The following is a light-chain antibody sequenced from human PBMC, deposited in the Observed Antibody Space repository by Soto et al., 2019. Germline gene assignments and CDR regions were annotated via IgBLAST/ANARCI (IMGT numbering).Light chain of an antibody. CDR2: AAS. J-gene: IGKJ3*01. CDR3: QQSYGNPRT. Sequence: DIQMTQSPSSLSASVGDRVTITCRASQSISSYLNWYQQKPGKAPKLLIYAASSLQSGVPSRFSGSGSGTDFTLTISSLQPEDFATYYCQQSYGNPRTFGPGTKVDIK. V-gene: IGKV1-39*01. CDR1: QSISSY.